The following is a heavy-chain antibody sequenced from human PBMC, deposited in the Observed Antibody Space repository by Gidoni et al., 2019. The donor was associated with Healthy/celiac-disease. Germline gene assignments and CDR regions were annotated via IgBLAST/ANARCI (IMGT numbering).Heavy chain of an antibody. CDR3: ARDRWLVEGGGDY. J-gene: IGHJ4*02. D-gene: IGHD6-19*01. CDR2: ISSSSSTR. Sequence: EVQLVESGGGLVQPGGSLRLSCAASGFTFSTYSMSWVRQAPGKGLEWVSYISSSSSTRYYADSVKGRFTISRDNAKNSLYLQMNSLRDEDTAVYYCARDRWLVEGGGDYWGQGTLVTVSS. CDR1: GFTFSTYS. V-gene: IGHV3-48*02.